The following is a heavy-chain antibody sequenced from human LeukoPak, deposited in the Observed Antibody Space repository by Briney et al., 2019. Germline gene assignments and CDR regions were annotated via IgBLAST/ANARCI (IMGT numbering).Heavy chain of an antibody. CDR2: INHSGST. V-gene: IGHV4-34*01. D-gene: IGHD3-22*01. J-gene: IGHJ3*02. Sequence: SETLSLTCAVYGGSFSGHYWSWIRQPPGKGLEWIGEINHSGSTNYNPSLKSRVTISADTSKNQFSLKLGSVTAADTAVYYCAREGWYYYDSSGENAFDIWGQGTMVTVSS. CDR3: AREGWYYYDSSGENAFDI. CDR1: GGSFSGHY.